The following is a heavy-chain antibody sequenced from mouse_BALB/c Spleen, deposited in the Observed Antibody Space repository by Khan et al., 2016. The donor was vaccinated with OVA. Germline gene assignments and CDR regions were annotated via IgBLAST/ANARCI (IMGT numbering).Heavy chain of an antibody. V-gene: IGHV5-6*01. CDR1: GFSFSSYS. J-gene: IGHJ3*01. D-gene: IGHD4-1*01. CDR2: ISSGGDYT. CDR3: ASHLTGSFAY. Sequence: EVQLVESGGDLVRPGGSLKLSGAASGFSFSSYSMSWVRQTPDKRLEWVATISSGGDYTYYPDSVKGRFTISRDNAKNTLYLHMSSLKSEDTAIYYCASHLTGSFAYWGQGTLVTVSA.